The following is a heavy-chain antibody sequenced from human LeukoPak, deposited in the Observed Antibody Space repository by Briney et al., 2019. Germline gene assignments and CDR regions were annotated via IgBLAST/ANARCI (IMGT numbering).Heavy chain of an antibody. CDR1: GFTFSSYW. J-gene: IGHJ4*02. CDR3: ARDANYDYVWGSYPVY. Sequence: GGSLRLSCAASGFTFSSYWMRWVRQGPGKGLEWVANIKQDGSEKYYVDSVKGRFTISRDNAKNSLYLQMNSLRAEDTAVYYCARDANYDYVWGSYPVYWGQGTLVTVSS. CDR2: IKQDGSEK. D-gene: IGHD3-16*02. V-gene: IGHV3-7*01.